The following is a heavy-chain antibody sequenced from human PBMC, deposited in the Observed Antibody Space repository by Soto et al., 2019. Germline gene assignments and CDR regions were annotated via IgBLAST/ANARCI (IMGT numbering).Heavy chain of an antibody. CDR1: GGTFSSYA. CDR3: RAPYDSSGYDAFDI. J-gene: IGHJ3*02. V-gene: IGHV1-69*13. D-gene: IGHD3-22*01. CDR2: IIPIFGTA. Sequence: SVKVSFKASGGTFSSYAISWVRQAPGQGLEWMGGIIPIFGTANYAQKFQGRVTITADESTSTAYMELSSLRSEDTAVYYCRAPYDSSGYDAFDIWGQGTMVTVSS.